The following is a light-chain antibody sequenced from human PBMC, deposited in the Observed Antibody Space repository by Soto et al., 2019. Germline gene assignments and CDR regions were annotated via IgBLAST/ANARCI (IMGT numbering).Light chain of an antibody. V-gene: IGKV1-39*01. J-gene: IGKJ2*01. CDR2: SAS. CDR3: QQTFRTPHT. CDR1: QTISSY. Sequence: DIQMTQSPAPLSASVGERVTITCRASQTISSYLNWYQQKPGAAPKLLIYSASTLQTGVPSRFSGSGFGTDYTLTISSLQPADFAIYYCQQTFRTPHTFGQGTKVDI.